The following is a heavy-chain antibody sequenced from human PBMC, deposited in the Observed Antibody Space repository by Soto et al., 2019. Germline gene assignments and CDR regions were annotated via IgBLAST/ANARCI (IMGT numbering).Heavy chain of an antibody. J-gene: IGHJ6*03. V-gene: IGHV3-9*01. CDR1: GFTFDQYT. CDR3: AKEMITFGDFNYYYMDV. Sequence: DVQLVESGGGLVQPGRSLRLACAASGFTFDQYTMHWVRQAPGKGLEWVSSITWHSGTIGYADSVKGRFTISRDNAKNSLYLQMYSLRGEDTALYYCAKEMITFGDFNYYYMDVWGNGTTVTVSS. CDR2: ITWHSGTI. D-gene: IGHD3-16*01.